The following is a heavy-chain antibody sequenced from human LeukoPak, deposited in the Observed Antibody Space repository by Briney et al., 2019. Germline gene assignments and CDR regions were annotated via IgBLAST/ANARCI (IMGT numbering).Heavy chain of an antibody. CDR3: ARDKWVYSYGPSYYYGMDV. CDR1: GFTFSSYA. D-gene: IGHD5-18*01. V-gene: IGHV3-23*01. Sequence: PGGSLRLSCAASGFTFSSYAMSWVRQAPGKGLEWVSAISGSGGSTYYADSVKGRFTISRDNAKNSLYLQMNSLRAEDTAVYYCARDKWVYSYGPSYYYGMDVWGQGTTVTVSS. J-gene: IGHJ6*02. CDR2: ISGSGGST.